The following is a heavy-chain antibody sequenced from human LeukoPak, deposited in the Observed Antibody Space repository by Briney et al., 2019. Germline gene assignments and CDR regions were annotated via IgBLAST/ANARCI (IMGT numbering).Heavy chain of an antibody. Sequence: PGRSLRLSCAASGFTFSSYGMHWVRQAPGKGLEWVAVISYDGSNKYYADSVKGRFTISRDNSKNTLYLQMNSLRAEDTAVYYCAKDFPFGGVIVALDYWGQGTLVTVSS. J-gene: IGHJ4*02. CDR1: GFTFSSYG. V-gene: IGHV3-30*18. CDR2: ISYDGSNK. D-gene: IGHD3-16*02. CDR3: AKDFPFGGVIVALDY.